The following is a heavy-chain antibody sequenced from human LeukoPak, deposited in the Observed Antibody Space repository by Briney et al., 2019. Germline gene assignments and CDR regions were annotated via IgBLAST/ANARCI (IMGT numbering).Heavy chain of an antibody. V-gene: IGHV3-48*01. J-gene: IGHJ6*03. CDR1: GFTFSYFS. D-gene: IGHD1-26*01. CDR3: ARLGREGSNYYYKMNF. CDR2: ISGSGTTI. Sequence: PGGSLRLSCAASGFTFSYFSMHWVRQAPGKGLEWVSYISGSGTTIYYSGSVKGRFTISRDKAKNSLYLQMNSLRAEDTGVYHGARLGREGSNYYYKMNFWAKGPRSPSP.